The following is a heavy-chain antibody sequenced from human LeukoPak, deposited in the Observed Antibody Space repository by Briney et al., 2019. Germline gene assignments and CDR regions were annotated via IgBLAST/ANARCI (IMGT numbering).Heavy chain of an antibody. D-gene: IGHD6-19*01. J-gene: IGHJ5*02. CDR3: ARGTPIKDSSGPPGP. Sequence: SETLSLTCTVSGGSISSSSYYWGWIRQPPGKGLEWIGNIYYSGSTNYNPSLKSRVTISVDTSKNQFSLKLSSVTAADTAVYYCARGTPIKDSSGPPGPWGQGTLVTVSS. CDR2: IYYSGST. V-gene: IGHV4-61*05. CDR1: GGSISSSSYY.